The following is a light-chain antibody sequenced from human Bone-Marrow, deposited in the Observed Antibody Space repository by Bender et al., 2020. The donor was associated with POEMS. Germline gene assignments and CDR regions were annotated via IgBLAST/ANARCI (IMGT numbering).Light chain of an antibody. CDR2: KDS. CDR3: SSYTSRSTVV. J-gene: IGLJ2*01. CDR1: ALPKQF. V-gene: IGLV3-25*03. Sequence: SYGLTQPPAVSLSPGQTARITCSGDALPKQFAYWYQQKPGQAPVLVIYKDSERPSGIPERFSGSSSGTRVTLTISGVQAEDEADYYCSSYTSRSTVVFGGGTKLTVL.